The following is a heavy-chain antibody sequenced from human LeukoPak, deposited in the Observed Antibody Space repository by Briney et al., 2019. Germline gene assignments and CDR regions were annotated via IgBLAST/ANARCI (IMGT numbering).Heavy chain of an antibody. CDR2: ISAYNGNT. V-gene: IGHV1-18*01. CDR1: GYTFTSYG. D-gene: IGHD2-2*01. Sequence: GASVKVSCKASGYTFTSYGISWVRQAPGRGLEWMGWISAYNGNTNYAQKLQGRVTMTTDTSTSTAYMELRSLRSDDTAVYYCAKWSAWRVVQAERGNFDYWGQGTLVTVSS. CDR3: AKWSAWRVVQAERGNFDY. J-gene: IGHJ4*02.